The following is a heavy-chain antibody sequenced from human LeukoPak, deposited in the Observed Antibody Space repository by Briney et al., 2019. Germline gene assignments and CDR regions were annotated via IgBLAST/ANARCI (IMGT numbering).Heavy chain of an antibody. CDR2: VSRSAGRI. J-gene: IGHJ4*02. CDR1: GFTFSSYE. D-gene: IGHD3-22*01. V-gene: IGHV3-48*03. Sequence: GGSLRLSCAAAGFTFSSYEMMWVRQAAGKGLEGVSYVSRSAGRIAYADSVKGRFTISRDDAKDSLFLQMNNLRGEDTAVYYCASRHESSVYDRYHWGQGTLVTVSS. CDR3: ASRHESSVYDRYH.